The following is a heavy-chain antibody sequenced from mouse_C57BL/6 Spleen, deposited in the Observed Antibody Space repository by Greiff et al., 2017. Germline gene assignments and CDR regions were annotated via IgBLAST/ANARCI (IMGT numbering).Heavy chain of an antibody. CDR2: IRNKANGYTT. V-gene: IGHV7-3*01. Sequence: EVKLVESGGGLVQPGGSLSLSCAASGFTFTDYYMSWVRQPPGKALEWLGFIRNKANGYTTEYSASVKGRFTISRDNSQSILYLQMNALRAEDSATYYCARLPYDYYWYVDVWGTGTTVTVSS. CDR1: GFTFTDYY. J-gene: IGHJ1*03. CDR3: ARLPYDYYWYVDV. D-gene: IGHD2-4*01.